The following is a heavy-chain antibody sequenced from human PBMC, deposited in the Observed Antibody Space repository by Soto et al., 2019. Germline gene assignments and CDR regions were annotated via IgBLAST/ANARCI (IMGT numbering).Heavy chain of an antibody. CDR1: GGSISSSSYY. D-gene: IGHD6-19*01. CDR3: ARVAVAGTRVDY. J-gene: IGHJ4*02. CDR2: IFYSGST. V-gene: IGHV4-39*07. Sequence: PSETLSLTCTVSGGSISSSSYYWGWIRQPPGKGLEWIGNIFYSGSTYYNPSLKSRVTISVDKSKNQFSLKLSSVTAADTAVYYCARVAVAGTRVDYWGQGTLVTVSS.